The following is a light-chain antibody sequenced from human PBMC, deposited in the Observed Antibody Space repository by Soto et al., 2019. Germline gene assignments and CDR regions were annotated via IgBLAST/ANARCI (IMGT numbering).Light chain of an antibody. CDR2: EVT. CDR1: SGDIGSYNR. V-gene: IGLV2-14*01. Sequence: QSALTQPASVSGSPGQSITISCTGTSGDIGSYNRVSWYQQHPGKAPKLIIYEVTDRPSGVSNRLSGSKSGNTASLTISGLQAEDEAEYYCSSYTNINTRACVVGTGTKVTVL. CDR3: SSYTNINTRACV. J-gene: IGLJ1*01.